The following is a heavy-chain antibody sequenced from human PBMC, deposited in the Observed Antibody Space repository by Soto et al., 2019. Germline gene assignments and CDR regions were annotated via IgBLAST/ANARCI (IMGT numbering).Heavy chain of an antibody. CDR3: ATTGYAAADFSGNFEY. CDR2: SNWNGEST. J-gene: IGHJ4*02. CDR1: GFRIADYG. D-gene: IGHD5-18*01. V-gene: IGHV3-20*01. Sequence: VRLVESGGGVTRPGGSLRLSCEASGFRIADYGFTWVRQRPGKGLEWVSGSNWNGESTGYADSVKGRFTISRDNAKNSLYLQLKSLTVEDPALYLRATTGYAAADFSGNFEYWGQGALVTVSS.